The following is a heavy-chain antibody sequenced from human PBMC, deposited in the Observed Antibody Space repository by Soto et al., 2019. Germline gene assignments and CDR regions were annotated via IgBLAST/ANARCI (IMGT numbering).Heavy chain of an antibody. CDR3: ARVSRAVGATTTYGY. D-gene: IGHD1-26*01. CDR1: GYTFTAHF. J-gene: IGHJ4*02. CDR2: INPKSGGS. V-gene: IGHV1-2*02. Sequence: ASVKVSCKACGYTFTAHFLHWVRQAPGQGLQWMGWINPKSGGSNYAQKFQGRLTMTRDTSISTAYLELSGLGSDDTAIYYCARVSRAVGATTTYGYWGQGTLVTVSS.